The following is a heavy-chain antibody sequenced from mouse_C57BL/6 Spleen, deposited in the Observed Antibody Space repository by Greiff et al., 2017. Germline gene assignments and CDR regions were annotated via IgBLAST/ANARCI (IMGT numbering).Heavy chain of an antibody. V-gene: IGHV1-80*01. CDR3: ASGGLPGGFDY. CDR1: GYAFSSYW. J-gene: IGHJ2*01. Sequence: QVQLKESGAELVKPGASVKISCKASGYAFSSYWMNWVKQRPGKGLEWIGQIYPGDGDTNYNGKFKGKATLTADKSSSTAYMQLSSLTSEDSAVYFCASGGLPGGFDYWGQGTTLTVSS. D-gene: IGHD3-1*01. CDR2: IYPGDGDT.